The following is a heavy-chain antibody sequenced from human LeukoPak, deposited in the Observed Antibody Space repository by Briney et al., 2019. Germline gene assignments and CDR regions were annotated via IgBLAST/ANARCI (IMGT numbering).Heavy chain of an antibody. CDR1: GYTFTNYG. CDR3: ARDSIVATILLDY. J-gene: IGHJ4*02. D-gene: IGHD5-12*01. CDR2: IIAYNGNT. V-gene: IGHV1-18*01. Sequence: GASVKVSCKASGYTFTNYGFSWVRQAPGQGLEWMGWIIAYNGNTNYAQKLQGRVTMTTDTSTSTAYMELRSLRSDDTAVYYCARDSIVATILLDYRGQGTLVTVSS.